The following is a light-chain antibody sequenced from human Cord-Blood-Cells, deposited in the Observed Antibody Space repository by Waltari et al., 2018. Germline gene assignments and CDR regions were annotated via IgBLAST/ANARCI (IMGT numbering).Light chain of an antibody. CDR1: SSDVGSYNL. J-gene: IGLJ3*02. CDR3: CSDAGSSTWV. Sequence: QSALTQPASVSGSPGQSITISCTGTSSDVGSYNLVSWYQQHPGKAPKLMSYEGSKRPSGVSKRFSGSKSGNTASLTISGLQAEDEADYYCCSDAGSSTWVFGGGTKLTVL. V-gene: IGLV2-23*01. CDR2: EGS.